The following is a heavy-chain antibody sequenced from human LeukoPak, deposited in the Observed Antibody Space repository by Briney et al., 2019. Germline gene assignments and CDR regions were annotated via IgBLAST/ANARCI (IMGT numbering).Heavy chain of an antibody. V-gene: IGHV1-24*01. Sequence: ASVKVSCKVSGYTLTELSMHWVRQAPGKGLEWMGGFDPEDGETIYAQKFQGRVTITTDTSTSTAYMELRSLRSDDTAVYYCARDEYYDILTGYPERNWFDPWGQGTLVTVSS. CDR3: ARDEYYDILTGYPERNWFDP. D-gene: IGHD3-9*01. CDR2: FDPEDGET. J-gene: IGHJ5*02. CDR1: GYTLTELS.